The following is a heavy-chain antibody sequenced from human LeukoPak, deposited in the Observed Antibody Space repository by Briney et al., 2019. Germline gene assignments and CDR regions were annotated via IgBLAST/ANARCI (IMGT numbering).Heavy chain of an antibody. CDR3: ARESRLRRENYYYGLDV. CDR2: IKQDGIET. D-gene: IGHD1-26*01. J-gene: IGHJ6*02. CDR1: GFNSGNYW. Sequence: GGSLRLSCAASGFNSGNYWMSWVRQAPGQRLEWLANIKQDGIETYYLDSVRGRFTISRDSARNSVYLQMNSLRADDTAVYYCARESRLRRENYYYGLDVWGQGTTVTVSS. V-gene: IGHV3-7*03.